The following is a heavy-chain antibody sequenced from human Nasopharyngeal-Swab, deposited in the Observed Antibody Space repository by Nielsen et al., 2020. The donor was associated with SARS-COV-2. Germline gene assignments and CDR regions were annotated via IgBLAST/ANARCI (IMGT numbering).Heavy chain of an antibody. D-gene: IGHD3-3*01. CDR2: ISSSSSYI. J-gene: IGHJ4*02. Sequence: GESLKISCAASGFTFSSYSMNWVRQAPGKGLEWVSSISSSSSYIYYADSVKGRFTISRDNAKNSLYLQMNSLRAEDTAVYYCAGTLRFLEWFSSHWGQGTLVTVSS. V-gene: IGHV3-21*01. CDR3: AGTLRFLEWFSSH. CDR1: GFTFSSYS.